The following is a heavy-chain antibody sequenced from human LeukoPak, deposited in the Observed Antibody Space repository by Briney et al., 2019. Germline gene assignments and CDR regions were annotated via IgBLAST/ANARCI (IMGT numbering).Heavy chain of an antibody. CDR2: ISSSSSYT. CDR1: GFTFSDYY. Sequence: GGFLRLSCAASGFTFSDYYMSWIRQAPGKGLEWVSYISSSSSYTNYADSVKGRFTISRDNAKNSLYLQMNSLRAEDTAVYYCARDHRPYSSSPRWFDPWGQGTLVTVSS. CDR3: ARDHRPYSSSPRWFDP. D-gene: IGHD6-13*01. V-gene: IGHV3-11*06. J-gene: IGHJ5*02.